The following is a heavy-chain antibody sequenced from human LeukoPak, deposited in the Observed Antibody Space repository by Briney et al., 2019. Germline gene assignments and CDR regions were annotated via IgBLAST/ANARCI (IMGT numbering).Heavy chain of an antibody. Sequence: PSETLSLTCTVSGGSISSYYWSWIRQPAGKGLEWIGRIYTSGSTNYNSSLKSLVTISVDTSKNQFSLKLSSVTAADTAVYYCAGKAVAGPYFDYWGQGTLVTVSS. CDR3: AGKAVAGPYFDY. CDR1: GGSISSYY. D-gene: IGHD6-19*01. V-gene: IGHV4-4*07. CDR2: IYTSGST. J-gene: IGHJ4*02.